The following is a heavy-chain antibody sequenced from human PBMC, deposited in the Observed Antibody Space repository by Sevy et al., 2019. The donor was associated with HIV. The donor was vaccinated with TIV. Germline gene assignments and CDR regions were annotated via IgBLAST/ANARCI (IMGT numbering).Heavy chain of an antibody. D-gene: IGHD6-13*01. CDR1: GFTFDDYA. CDR2: ISCNSESI. CDR3: TKDMSASAYEAALAAADTTFNIFDY. V-gene: IGHV3-9*01. J-gene: IGHJ4*02. Sequence: GGSLRLSCAASGFTFDDYAMHWVRQPPGKGPEWVSGISCNSESIAYAGSVKGRFTISRDNAKNSLILQMNSLRHEDTALYYCTKDMSASAYEAALAAADTTFNIFDYWGQGTLVTVSS.